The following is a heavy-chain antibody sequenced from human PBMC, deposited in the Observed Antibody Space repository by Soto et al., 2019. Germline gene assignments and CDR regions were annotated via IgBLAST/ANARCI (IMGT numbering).Heavy chain of an antibody. CDR3: AGYGEHFDY. J-gene: IGHJ4*02. CDR2: SYYSGST. V-gene: IGHV4-59*01. CDR1: GGSISSYY. D-gene: IGHD4-17*01. Sequence: SETLSLTCTVSGGSISSYYWSWIRQPPGKGLEWIGYSYYSGSTNYNPSLKSRVTISVDTSKNQFSLKLSSVTAADTAVYYCAGYGEHFDYWGQGTLVTVSS.